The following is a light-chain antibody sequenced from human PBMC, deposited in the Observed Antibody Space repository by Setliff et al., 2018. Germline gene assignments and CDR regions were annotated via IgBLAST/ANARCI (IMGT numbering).Light chain of an antibody. Sequence: QSALTQPASVSGSPGQSITISYTGSTSDIGAYNYVAWYQQHPGKAPELMIYDVSVRPSGVSSRFSGSKSGNTASLTISGLQAEDEADYYCSSYSSRTTLDAFGTGTKVTVL. V-gene: IGLV2-14*03. CDR3: SSYSSRTTLDA. J-gene: IGLJ1*01. CDR1: TSDIGAYNY. CDR2: DVS.